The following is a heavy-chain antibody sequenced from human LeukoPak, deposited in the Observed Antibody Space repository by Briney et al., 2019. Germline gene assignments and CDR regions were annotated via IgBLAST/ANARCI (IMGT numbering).Heavy chain of an antibody. J-gene: IGHJ6*03. D-gene: IGHD3-10*01. CDR3: ARDGYYYSYYYMDV. CDR2: INPNSGGT. V-gene: IGHV1-2*02. Sequence: ASVKVSCKASGYTFTGYYMHWVRQAPGQGLEWMGWINPNSGGTNYAQKFQGRVTMTRDTSISTAYMELSRLRSDDTAVYYCARDGYYYSYYYMDVWGKGTTVTISS. CDR1: GYTFTGYY.